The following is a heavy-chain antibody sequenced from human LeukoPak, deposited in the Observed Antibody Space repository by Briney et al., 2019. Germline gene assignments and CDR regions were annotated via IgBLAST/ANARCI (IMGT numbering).Heavy chain of an antibody. Sequence: PSETLSLTCTVSGGSISSYYWGWIRQPPGKGLEWIGYIYYSGSTNYNPSLKSRVTISVDTSKNQFSLKLSSVTAADTAVYYCAALYYYGSGSYEAVFDYWGQGTLVTVSS. J-gene: IGHJ4*02. D-gene: IGHD3-10*01. CDR3: AALYYYGSGSYEAVFDY. CDR2: IYYSGST. CDR1: GGSISSYY. V-gene: IGHV4-59*01.